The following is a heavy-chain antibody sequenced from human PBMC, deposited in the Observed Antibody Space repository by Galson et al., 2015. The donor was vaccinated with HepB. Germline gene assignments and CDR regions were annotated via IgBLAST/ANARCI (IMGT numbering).Heavy chain of an antibody. D-gene: IGHD2-15*01. CDR1: GYTLTELS. V-gene: IGHV1-24*01. J-gene: IGHJ4*02. CDR3: ATLGYCSGGSCFAFDY. CDR2: FDPEDGET. Sequence: SVKVSCKVSGYTLTELSMHWVRQAPGKGLEWMGGFDPEDGETIYAQKFQGRVTMTEDTSTDTAYMELSSLRSEDTAVYYCATLGYCSGGSCFAFDYWGQGTLVTVSS.